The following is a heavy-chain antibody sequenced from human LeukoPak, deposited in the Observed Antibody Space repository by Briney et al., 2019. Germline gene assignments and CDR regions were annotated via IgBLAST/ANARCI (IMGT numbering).Heavy chain of an antibody. CDR2: ISYDGSNK. V-gene: IGHV3-30-3*01. Sequence: GGSLRLSCAASGFTFSSYAMHWVRQAPGKGLEWVAVISYDGSNKYYADSVKGRFTISRDNSKNTLFLQMNSLKLEDTAVYYCAREHDGGEWGRAFDIWGQGTTVTVSS. J-gene: IGHJ3*02. CDR3: AREHDGGEWGRAFDI. CDR1: GFTFSSYA. D-gene: IGHD2-21*01.